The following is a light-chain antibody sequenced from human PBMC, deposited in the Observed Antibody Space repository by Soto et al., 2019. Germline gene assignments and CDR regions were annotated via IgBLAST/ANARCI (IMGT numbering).Light chain of an antibody. Sequence: QSALTQPPSASGSPGQAVTISCTGTSSDVGGYNYVSWYQQHPGKAPKLMIYEVSKRPSGVPDRFSGSKSGNTASLTVSGLQAEDEADYYCSSYAGSNNFDVFGTVTKVTVL. CDR3: SSYAGSNNFDV. CDR2: EVS. V-gene: IGLV2-8*01. J-gene: IGLJ1*01. CDR1: SSDVGGYNY.